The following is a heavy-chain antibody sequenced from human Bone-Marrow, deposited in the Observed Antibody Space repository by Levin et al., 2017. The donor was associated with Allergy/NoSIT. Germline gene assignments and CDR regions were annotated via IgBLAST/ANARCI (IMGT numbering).Heavy chain of an antibody. Sequence: GESLKISCAASGFTFSNYAMSWVRQAPGKGLEWVSAITGSGGDTFYADSVKGRFTISRDNFKNSLYLQMKSLRADDTAVYYCVKEALVVAGNLKWYHTWGQGTLVTVSS. CDR2: ITGSGGDT. D-gene: IGHD6-19*01. CDR3: VKEALVVAGNLKWYHT. J-gene: IGHJ5*02. V-gene: IGHV3-23*01. CDR1: GFTFSNYA.